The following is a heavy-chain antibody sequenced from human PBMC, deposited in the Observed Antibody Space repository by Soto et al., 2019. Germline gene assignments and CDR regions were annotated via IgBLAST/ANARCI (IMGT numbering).Heavy chain of an antibody. CDR3: ARGTAVVTSLGYYFDY. Sequence: SVKVSCKASGGTFSSYAISWVRQAPGQGLEWMGGIIPIFGTANYAQKFQGRVTITADESTSTAYMELSSLRSEDTAVYYCARGTAVVTSLGYYFDYWGQGTLVTVSS. CDR1: GGTFSSYA. D-gene: IGHD2-21*02. J-gene: IGHJ4*02. V-gene: IGHV1-69*13. CDR2: IIPIFGTA.